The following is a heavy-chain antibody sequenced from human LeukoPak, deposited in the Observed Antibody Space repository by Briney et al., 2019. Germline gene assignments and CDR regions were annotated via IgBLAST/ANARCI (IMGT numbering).Heavy chain of an antibody. Sequence: KTSETVSLTCTVSGGSIGSSYYYWGWIRQPPGRGLEWIGSIYYSGSTYYNPSLKSRVTISEDTSKNQFSLKLNSVTAADTAVYYCARHRIAARGSFDYWGQGTLVTVSS. CDR1: GGSIGSSYYY. D-gene: IGHD6-6*01. V-gene: IGHV4-39*01. CDR3: ARHRIAARGSFDY. CDR2: IYYSGST. J-gene: IGHJ4*02.